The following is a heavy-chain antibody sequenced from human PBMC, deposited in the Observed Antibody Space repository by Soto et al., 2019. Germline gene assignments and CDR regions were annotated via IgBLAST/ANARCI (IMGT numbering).Heavy chain of an antibody. CDR2: ISSSGTYI. J-gene: IGHJ6*02. V-gene: IGHV3-21*01. D-gene: IGHD3-10*01. CDR1: GFTFNDYS. CDR3: VRAGHVFDVHYYGMDL. Sequence: PGGSLRLSCEASGFTFNDYSMDWVRQAPEKGLEWVSSISSSGTYIYYADSVKGRFAISRDNANNVMYLHMDTLRAEDTAVYYCVRAGHVFDVHYYGMDLWGQGTTVTVSS.